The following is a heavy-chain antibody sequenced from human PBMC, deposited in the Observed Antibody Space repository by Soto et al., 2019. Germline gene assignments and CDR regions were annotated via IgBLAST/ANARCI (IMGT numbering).Heavy chain of an antibody. CDR3: AKDALVRNYYDSSGYHEY. V-gene: IGHV3-23*01. D-gene: IGHD3-22*01. Sequence: LRLSCAASGFTFSSYAMSWVRQAPGKGLEWASAISGSGGSTYYADSVKGRFTISRDNSKNTLYLQMNSLRAEDTAVYYCAKDALVRNYYDSSGYHEYWGQVTLVTVSS. CDR2: ISGSGGST. CDR1: GFTFSSYA. J-gene: IGHJ4*02.